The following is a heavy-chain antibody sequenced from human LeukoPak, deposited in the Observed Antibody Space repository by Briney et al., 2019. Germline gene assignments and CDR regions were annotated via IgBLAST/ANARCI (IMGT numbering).Heavy chain of an antibody. Sequence: GGSLRLSCAASGFTFGSHAMSWVRQAPGKGLEWVSAINDRGARAYYADSVKGRFAIPRDNSENTLCLQMNSLRAEDTAIYYCTTNPYFDYWGQGTLVTVSS. CDR3: TTNPYFDY. CDR1: GFTFGSHA. CDR2: INDRGARA. V-gene: IGHV3-23*01. J-gene: IGHJ4*02. D-gene: IGHD1-14*01.